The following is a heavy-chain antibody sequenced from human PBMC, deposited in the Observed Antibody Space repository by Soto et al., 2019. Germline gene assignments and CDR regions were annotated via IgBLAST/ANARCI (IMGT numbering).Heavy chain of an antibody. V-gene: IGHV4-61*01. CDR2: IYYSGST. CDR3: ARDAVMVRGVPTDY. J-gene: IGHJ4*02. D-gene: IGHD3-10*01. Sequence: QVQLQESVPGLVKPSETLSLTCTVSGGAVSSGSYYWSSIRQPPGKGLEWIGYIYYSGSTNYNPSLKSRVTISADTSQNQSSLKLSSVTAADTAVYYCARDAVMVRGVPTDYWGQGVLVTVSS. CDR1: GGAVSSGSYY.